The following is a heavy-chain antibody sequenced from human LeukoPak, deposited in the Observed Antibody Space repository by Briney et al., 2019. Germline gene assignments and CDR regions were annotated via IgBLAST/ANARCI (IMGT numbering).Heavy chain of an antibody. V-gene: IGHV3-48*01. D-gene: IGHD1-26*01. CDR1: GFTFSSYD. CDR2: ISGSSSAI. CDR3: AREGRVVRGSYDDWFDP. Sequence: PGGSLRLSCAASGFTFSSYDMHWVRQAPGKGPEWVSYISGSSSAIYYADSVKGRFIISRDNAKNSLYLQMTSLRAEDTAVYYCAREGRVVRGSYDDWFDPWGQGTLVTVSS. J-gene: IGHJ5*02.